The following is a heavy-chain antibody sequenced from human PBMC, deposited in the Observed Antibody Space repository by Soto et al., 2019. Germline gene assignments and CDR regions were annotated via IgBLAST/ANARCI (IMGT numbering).Heavy chain of an antibody. CDR1: GFTFSSYG. CDR2: ISYDGSNK. CDR3: AKEGYYDILAGYYMSLDV. V-gene: IGHV3-30*18. Sequence: QVQLVESGGGVVQPGRSLRLSCAASGFTFSSYGMHWVRQAPGKGLEWVAVISYDGSNKYYADSVKGRFTISRDNSKNALYLQMKSLRAEDTAVYYCAKEGYYDILAGYYMSLDVWGQGTTVTVSS. D-gene: IGHD3-9*01. J-gene: IGHJ6*02.